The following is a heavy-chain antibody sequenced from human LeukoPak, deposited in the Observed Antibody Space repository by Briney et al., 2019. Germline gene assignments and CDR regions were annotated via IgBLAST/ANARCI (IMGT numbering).Heavy chain of an antibody. J-gene: IGHJ4*02. CDR3: ARGSDDFWSGYSPSY. CDR1: GYTFTGYY. Sequence: VASVKVFCKTSGYTFTGYYMLWVRHAPGQVLEWMEWINPNSGGTNYAQKFQGRVARTRDTSTSTAYMELSRLRSDDTAVYYCARGSDDFWSGYSPSYWGQGTLVTVSS. D-gene: IGHD3-3*01. V-gene: IGHV1-2*02. CDR2: INPNSGGT.